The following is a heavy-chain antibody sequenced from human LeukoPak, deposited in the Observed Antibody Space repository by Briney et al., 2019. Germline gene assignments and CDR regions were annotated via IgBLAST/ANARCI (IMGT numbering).Heavy chain of an antibody. V-gene: IGHV3-23*01. Sequence: PGGSLRLSCAASGFTFSNYVMNWVRQAPGKGLEWVSAISGSGDYTNSADSVKGRFTISRDNSENTLYLQMNSLRAEDTAVYYCAKDPHSGSYTGYFDYWGQGTLVTVSS. J-gene: IGHJ4*02. CDR1: GFTFSNYV. CDR2: ISGSGDYT. CDR3: AKDPHSGSYTGYFDY. D-gene: IGHD1-26*01.